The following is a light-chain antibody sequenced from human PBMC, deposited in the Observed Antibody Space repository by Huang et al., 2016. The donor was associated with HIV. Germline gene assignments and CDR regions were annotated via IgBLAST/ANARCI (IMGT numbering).Light chain of an antibody. V-gene: IGKV3-15*01. CDR3: QQFNNWPPRFT. CDR2: GAS. J-gene: IGKJ3*01. Sequence: EIVMTQSPATRSVSQGERATLSCRASQNIGDNLTWYHHQPGQAPRLLIYGASTRATGIPTSFSGSGSGTEFTLTISGLESEDFAVYYCQQFNNWPPRFTFGPGTTVDVK. CDR1: QNIGDN.